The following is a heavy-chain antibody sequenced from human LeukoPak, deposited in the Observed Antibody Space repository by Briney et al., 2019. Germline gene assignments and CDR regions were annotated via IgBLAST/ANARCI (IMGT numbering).Heavy chain of an antibody. D-gene: IGHD6-13*01. Sequence: GGSLRLSCAAPGFTFSSYWMSWVRQAPGKGLEWVANIKQDGSEKYYVDSVKGRFTISRDNAKNSLHLQMNSLRAEDTAVYYCARGRGSWYGVYFDYWGQGTLVTVSS. CDR1: GFTFSSYW. CDR2: IKQDGSEK. CDR3: ARGRGSWYGVYFDY. J-gene: IGHJ4*02. V-gene: IGHV3-7*01.